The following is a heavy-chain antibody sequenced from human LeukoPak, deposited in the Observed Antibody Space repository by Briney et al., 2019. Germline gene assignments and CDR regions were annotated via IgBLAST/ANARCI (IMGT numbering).Heavy chain of an antibody. Sequence: PGGSLRLSCAASGFTFSSYGMHWVRQAPGKGLEWVAVIWYDGSNKYYADSVKGRFTISRDNSKNTLYLQMNSLRAEDTAVYYCAKQGGVTVPAAIFDYWGQGTLVTVSS. CDR1: GFTFSSYG. D-gene: IGHD2-2*02. CDR2: IWYDGSNK. CDR3: AKQGGVTVPAAIFDY. J-gene: IGHJ4*02. V-gene: IGHV3-33*06.